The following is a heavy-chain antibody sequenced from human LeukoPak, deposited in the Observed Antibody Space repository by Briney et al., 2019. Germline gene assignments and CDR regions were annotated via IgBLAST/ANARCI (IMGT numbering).Heavy chain of an antibody. V-gene: IGHV4-61*01. CDR2: IYYSGST. Sequence: SETLSLTCTVSGGSVSSGSYYWSWIRQPPGMGLEWIGYIYYSGSTNYNPSLKSRVTISVDTSKNQFSLKLSSVTAADTAVYYCARDLPFHDYGDYVDAFDIWGQGTMVTVSS. J-gene: IGHJ3*02. D-gene: IGHD4-17*01. CDR3: ARDLPFHDYGDYVDAFDI. CDR1: GGSVSSGSYY.